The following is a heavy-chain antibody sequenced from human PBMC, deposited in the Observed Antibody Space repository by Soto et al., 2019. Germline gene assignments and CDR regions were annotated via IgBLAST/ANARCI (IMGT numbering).Heavy chain of an antibody. J-gene: IGHJ4*02. V-gene: IGHV3-30*18. CDR2: ISYDGSNK. Sequence: QVQLVESGGGVVQPGRSLRLSCAASGFTFRSYGMHWVRQAPGKGLEWVAVISYDGSNKYYADSVKGRFTISRDNSKNTLYLQMSSLRAEDTAVYYCAKAGPYGGYFDYWGQGTLVTVSS. CDR3: AKAGPYGGYFDY. CDR1: GFTFRSYG. D-gene: IGHD4-17*01.